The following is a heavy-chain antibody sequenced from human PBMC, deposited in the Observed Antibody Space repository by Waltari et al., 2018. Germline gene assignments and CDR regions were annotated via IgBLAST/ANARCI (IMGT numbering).Heavy chain of an antibody. D-gene: IGHD5-12*01. CDR1: GGSIRTYY. Sequence: QEQLQESGPGLVKPSETLSLTCTVPGGSIRTYYWSWIRQPAGKGLGWIGRIYTRVSANYSPSLKSRVTMSVDTSKNQFSLKLNSVTAADTAVYYCAREVRRDGFNYLDYWGQGTLVTVSS. CDR3: AREVRRDGFNYLDY. V-gene: IGHV4-4*07. CDR2: IYTRVSA. J-gene: IGHJ4*02.